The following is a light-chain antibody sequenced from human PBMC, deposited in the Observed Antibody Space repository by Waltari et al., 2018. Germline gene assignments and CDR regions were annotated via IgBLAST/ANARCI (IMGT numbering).Light chain of an antibody. CDR3: QHYHSLPYT. Sequence: DIQLTQSPSSLSAAGGDRFTITCQATQDITTSLSWFQQKPGKAPQLLIYDASSLQAGVPSRFSGTGSGTAFSFTITSLQPEDSATYYCQHYHSLPYTFGRGTKLQIK. V-gene: IGKV1-33*01. J-gene: IGKJ2*01. CDR2: DAS. CDR1: QDITTS.